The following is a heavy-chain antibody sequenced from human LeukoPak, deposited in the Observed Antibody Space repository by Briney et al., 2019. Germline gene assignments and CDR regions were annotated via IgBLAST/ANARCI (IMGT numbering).Heavy chain of an antibody. CDR1: GFTFSSYW. CDR2: VNSDGSST. D-gene: IGHD2-2*01. J-gene: IGHJ3*02. Sequence: PGGSLRLSCAASGFTFSSYWMHWVRQAPGKGLVWVSRVNSDGSSTNYADSVKGRFTISRDNAKNTLYLQMNSLRADDTAVHYCARVSCSSTSCYPFDIWGQGTMVTVSS. CDR3: ARVSCSSTSCYPFDI. V-gene: IGHV3-74*01.